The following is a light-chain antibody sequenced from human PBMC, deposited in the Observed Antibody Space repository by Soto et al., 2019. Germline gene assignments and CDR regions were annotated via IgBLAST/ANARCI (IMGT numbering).Light chain of an antibody. CDR2: DAS. J-gene: IGKJ5*01. V-gene: IGKV3-11*01. CDR3: QQRSNWPPIT. CDR1: QGISTY. Sequence: EIVLTQSPATLSLSPGERATLSRRASQGISTYLAWYQQKPGQAPRLLIYDASNRATGVPARFSGSGSGTDFTLTISSLEPEDFAVYYCQQRSNWPPITFGQGTRLEIK.